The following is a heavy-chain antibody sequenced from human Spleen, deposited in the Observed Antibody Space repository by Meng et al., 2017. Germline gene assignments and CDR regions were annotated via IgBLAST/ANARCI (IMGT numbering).Heavy chain of an antibody. CDR1: GFTFSRYA. J-gene: IGHJ4*02. D-gene: IGHD3-22*01. CDR2: ISYDGRNK. V-gene: IGHV3-30*01. Sequence: GESLKISCAASGFTFSRYAMHWVRQAPGKGLEWVAVISYDGRNKYYADSVKGRFTISRDNSKNTVFLHINSLRPEDTAVYYCARSPIDKYDLSALPLDYWGQGTLVTVSS. CDR3: ARSPIDKYDLSALPLDY.